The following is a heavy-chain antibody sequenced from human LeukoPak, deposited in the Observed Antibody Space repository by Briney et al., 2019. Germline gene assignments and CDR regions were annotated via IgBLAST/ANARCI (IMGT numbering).Heavy chain of an antibody. CDR1: GDSLTTYY. CDR3: ARLDCYDVVGCYNH. Sequence: SETLSLTCSVSGDSLTTYYWSWVPHAPGRGLEWIGYVSHDGTTNYTPSLRRRVIMSVDTAHNTISLRLTSVTAADTAIYYCARLDCYDVVGCYNHWGRGTQVTVS. CDR2: VSHDGTT. D-gene: IGHD3/OR15-3a*01. V-gene: IGHV4-59*08. J-gene: IGHJ5*02.